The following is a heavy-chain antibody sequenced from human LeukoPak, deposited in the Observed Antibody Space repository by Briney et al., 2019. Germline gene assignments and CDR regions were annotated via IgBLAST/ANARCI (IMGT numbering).Heavy chain of an antibody. J-gene: IGHJ4*02. CDR1: GFTFSRNA. V-gene: IGHV3-30*04. CDR3: ASGVGYFDY. CDR2: ISSDGSNK. Sequence: PGGSLRLSWAASGFTFSRNALHWVSQAPGKGMEWVAVISSDGSNKYYADSVKGRFTISRDNSKNTLYLQMNSLRAEDTAVYYCASGVGYFDYWGQGTLVTVSS.